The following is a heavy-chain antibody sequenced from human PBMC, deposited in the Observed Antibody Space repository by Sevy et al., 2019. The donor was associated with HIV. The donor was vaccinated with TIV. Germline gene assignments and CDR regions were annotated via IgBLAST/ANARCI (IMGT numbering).Heavy chain of an antibody. Sequence: GSLRLSCAASGFTFSSYGMHWVRQAPGKGLEWVAVISYDGSNKYYADSVKGRFTISRDNSKNTLYLQMNSLRAEDTAVYYCAKDLRAGIAVAGAFDIWGQGTMVTVSS. CDR1: GFTFSSYG. D-gene: IGHD6-19*01. CDR3: AKDLRAGIAVAGAFDI. CDR2: ISYDGSNK. V-gene: IGHV3-30*18. J-gene: IGHJ3*02.